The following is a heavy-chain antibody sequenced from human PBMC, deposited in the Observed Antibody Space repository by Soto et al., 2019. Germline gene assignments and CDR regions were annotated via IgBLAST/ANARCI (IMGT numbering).Heavy chain of an antibody. J-gene: IGHJ4*02. CDR2: ISAYNGNT. D-gene: IGHD1-26*01. V-gene: IGHV1-18*01. CDR3: ARDSVRSGGYSGY. Sequence: ASVKVSCKASGYTFPTYGISWVRQAPGQGLEWMGWISAYNGNTNYAQKFQGRVTMTTDTSTSTASVELRSLRSDDTAVYYCARDSVRSGGYSGYWSQGTLVTVSS. CDR1: GYTFPTYG.